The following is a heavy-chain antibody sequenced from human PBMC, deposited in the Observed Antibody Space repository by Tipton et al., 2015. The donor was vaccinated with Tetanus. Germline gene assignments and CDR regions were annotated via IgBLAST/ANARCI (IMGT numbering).Heavy chain of an antibody. V-gene: IGHV4-30-4*01. CDR2: IYYNGAT. D-gene: IGHD1-1*01. Sequence: TLSLTCTVSGDSLTSGDYNWGWIRQPPGKGLEWIGNIYYNGATFFNPSLESRLTMSVDTSRNQFSLRLSSVTAADTAVYYCAREFTLTTRWFDPWGQGTLATVSS. CDR1: GDSLTSGDYN. J-gene: IGHJ5*02. CDR3: AREFTLTTRWFDP.